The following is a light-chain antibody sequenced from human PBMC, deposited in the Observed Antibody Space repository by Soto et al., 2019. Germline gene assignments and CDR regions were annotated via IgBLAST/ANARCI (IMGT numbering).Light chain of an antibody. CDR2: GAS. V-gene: IGKV3-20*01. J-gene: IGKJ1*01. Sequence: EIVLTQSPGTLSLSPGERATLSCRASQSVSNYLAWYQRKPGQAPRLLIYGASSRATGIPDRFSGSGSGTDFTLPISRLEPEDFAVYYCHQYGGSPKTFGQGPKVEIK. CDR3: HQYGGSPKT. CDR1: QSVSNY.